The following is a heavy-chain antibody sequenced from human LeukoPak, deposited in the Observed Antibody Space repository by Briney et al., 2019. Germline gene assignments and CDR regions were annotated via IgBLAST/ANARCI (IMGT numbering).Heavy chain of an antibody. CDR2: INPNSGGT. J-gene: IGHJ4*02. V-gene: IGHV1-2*02. Sequence: GASVKVSCKASGYTFTGYYMHWVRQAPGQGLEWMGWINPNSGGTNYAQKFQGRVTMTRDTSISTAYMELSRLRSDDTAVYYCARDKGNTLPHRITMIVVVMGEVVYWGQGTLVTVSS. D-gene: IGHD3-22*01. CDR3: ARDKGNTLPHRITMIVVVMGEVVY. CDR1: GYTFTGYY.